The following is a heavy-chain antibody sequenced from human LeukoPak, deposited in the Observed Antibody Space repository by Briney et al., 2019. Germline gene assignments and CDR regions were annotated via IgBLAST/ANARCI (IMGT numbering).Heavy chain of an antibody. CDR2: IYYTGST. CDR3: ASPPLRGAGSGTPYLTWFDP. D-gene: IGHD3-10*01. J-gene: IGHJ5*02. CDR1: GGSISSSSYY. V-gene: IGHV4-39*01. Sequence: SETLSLTCTVSGGSISSSSYYWCWIRQPPGKGLEWIGSIYYTGSTYYNPSLKSRVTISVDTSKNQFSLKLSSMAAADTAVYYCASPPLRGAGSGTPYLTWFDPWAREPWSPSPQ.